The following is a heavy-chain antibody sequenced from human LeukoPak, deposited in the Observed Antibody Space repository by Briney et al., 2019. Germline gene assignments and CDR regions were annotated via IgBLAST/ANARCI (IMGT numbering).Heavy chain of an antibody. CDR3: AKGLTYNYAYQFDY. D-gene: IGHD5-18*01. CDR1: GFTFSSSS. J-gene: IGHJ4*02. V-gene: IGHV3-23*01. Sequence: GGSLRLSCAASGFTFSSSSMSWVRQAPGKGLEWVSTVTGSGSSTYYADSVKGRFTISRDNSKNTLYLQMNSLRAEDTAVYYCAKGLTYNYAYQFDYWGQGTLVTVSS. CDR2: VTGSGSST.